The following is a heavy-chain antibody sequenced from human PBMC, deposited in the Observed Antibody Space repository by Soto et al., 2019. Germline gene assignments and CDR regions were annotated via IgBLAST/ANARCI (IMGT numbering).Heavy chain of an antibody. CDR3: ARVVGANHYYYGMDV. CDR2: INHGGST. Sequence: SEALSLTCAVSGGSFSGYDWSWIRQPPGKGLEWIGEINHGGSTNYNPSLKSRVTISVDTSKNQFSLKLSSVTAADTAVYYCARVVGANHYYYGMDVWGQGTTVTVSS. J-gene: IGHJ6*02. D-gene: IGHD1-26*01. CDR1: GGSFSGYD. V-gene: IGHV4-34*01.